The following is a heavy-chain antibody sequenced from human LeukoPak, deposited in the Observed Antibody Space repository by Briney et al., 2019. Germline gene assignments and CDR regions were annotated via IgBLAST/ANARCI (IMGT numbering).Heavy chain of an antibody. J-gene: IGHJ4*02. CDR3: ARENYYDSSGYPTSDY. CDR1: GYTFTSYG. Sequence: ASVKVSCKASGYTFTSYGICWVRQAPGQGLEWMGWISAYNGNTNYAQKLQGRVTMTTDTSTSTAYMELRSLRSDDTAVYYCARENYYDSSGYPTSDYWGQGTLVTVSS. D-gene: IGHD3-22*01. V-gene: IGHV1-18*01. CDR2: ISAYNGNT.